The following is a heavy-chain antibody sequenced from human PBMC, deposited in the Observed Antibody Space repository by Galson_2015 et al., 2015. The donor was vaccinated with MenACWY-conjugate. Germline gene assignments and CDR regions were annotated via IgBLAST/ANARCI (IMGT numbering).Heavy chain of an antibody. J-gene: IGHJ4*02. CDR2: IQYDGSIK. D-gene: IGHD6-19*01. CDR1: GFTFSNYG. V-gene: IGHV3-30*02. Sequence: SLRLSCAASGFTFSNYGMHWVRQAPGKGLEWVAFIQYDGSIKIYTNSVKGRFTISRDNSKNTLYLQMNSLRTEDTAVYFCAKDTRLAVAATDGDYWGQGTLVTVSS. CDR3: AKDTRLAVAATDGDY.